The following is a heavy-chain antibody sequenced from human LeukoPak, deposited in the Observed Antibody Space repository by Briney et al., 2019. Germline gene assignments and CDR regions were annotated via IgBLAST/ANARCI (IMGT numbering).Heavy chain of an antibody. J-gene: IGHJ4*02. D-gene: IGHD4-17*01. Sequence: GRSLRPSCAASGFTFDDYAMHWVRQAPGKGLEWVSGISWNSGSIGYADSVKGRFTISRDNAKNSLYLQMNSLRAEDTALYYCAKDLYGDQGRTFDYWGQGTLVTVSS. V-gene: IGHV3-9*01. CDR1: GFTFDDYA. CDR3: AKDLYGDQGRTFDY. CDR2: ISWNSGSI.